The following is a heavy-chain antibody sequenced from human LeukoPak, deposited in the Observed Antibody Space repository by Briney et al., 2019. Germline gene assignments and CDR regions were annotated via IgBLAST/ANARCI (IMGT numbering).Heavy chain of an antibody. D-gene: IGHD1-26*01. CDR1: GGSISSSSYY. CDR2: IYYSGST. J-gene: IGHJ4*02. V-gene: IGHV4-39*01. Sequence: SETLSLTCTVSGGSISSSSYYWGWIRQPPGKGLEWIGSIYYSGSTYYNPSLKSRVTISVDTSKNQFSLKLSSVTAADTAVYYCARRLYSGSYYGQYYFDYWGQGTLVTVSS. CDR3: ARRLYSGSYYGQYYFDY.